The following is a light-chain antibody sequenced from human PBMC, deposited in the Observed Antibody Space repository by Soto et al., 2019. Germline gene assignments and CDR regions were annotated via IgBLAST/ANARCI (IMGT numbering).Light chain of an antibody. V-gene: IGKV3-11*01. CDR1: QSVSRY. J-gene: IGKJ4*01. CDR3: QQRSSWPT. CDR2: DTS. Sequence: EIVLTQSPATLSLSPGERATLSCRASQSVSRYLAWYQQKPGQAPRLLIYDTSHRATGIPARFRGSGSGTDFTLTISSLEPEDFTVYYCQQRSSWPTFGGGTKVEIK.